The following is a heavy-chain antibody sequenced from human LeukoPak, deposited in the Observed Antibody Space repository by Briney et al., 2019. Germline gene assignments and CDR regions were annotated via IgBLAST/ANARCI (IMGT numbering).Heavy chain of an antibody. J-gene: IGHJ5*02. D-gene: IGHD6-19*01. CDR2: IKQDGSEK. CDR1: GFTFSSYW. Sequence: GGSLRLSCAASGFTFSSYWMSWVRQAPGKGLEWVANIKQDGSEKYYVDSVKGRFTTSRDNAKNSLYLQMNSLRAEDTAVYYCARDREYSSGWYLGNWFDPWGQGTLVTVSS. V-gene: IGHV3-7*01. CDR3: ARDREYSSGWYLGNWFDP.